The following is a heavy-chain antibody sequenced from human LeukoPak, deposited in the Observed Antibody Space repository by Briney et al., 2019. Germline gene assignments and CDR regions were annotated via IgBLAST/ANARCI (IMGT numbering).Heavy chain of an antibody. CDR1: GFTFSCYG. V-gene: IGHV3-33*01. D-gene: IGHD3-3*01. J-gene: IGHJ4*02. Sequence: GRSLRLSCAASGFTFSCYGMHWVRQAPGKGLEWVAVIWYDGSNKYYADSVKGRFTISRDNSKNTLYLQMNSLRAEDTAVYYCARDSREKYDFWSGYYSPCDYWGQGTLVTVSS. CDR3: ARDSREKYDFWSGYYSPCDY. CDR2: IWYDGSNK.